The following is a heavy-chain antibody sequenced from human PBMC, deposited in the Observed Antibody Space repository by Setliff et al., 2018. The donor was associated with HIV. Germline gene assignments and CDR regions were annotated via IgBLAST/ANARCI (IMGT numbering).Heavy chain of an antibody. CDR2: VIQSGAT. CDR1: GASFNAYF. V-gene: IGHV4-34*12. D-gene: IGHD3-9*01. Sequence: SETLSLTCAVYGASFNAYFWTWIRQPPGKGLEWIGEVIQSGATNYNPSLKSRLTMSVDTSKNQFSLKLTAVTAADTAVYYCARTRDKYYDILTPAYYIDYWGHGTLVTASS. CDR3: ARTRDKYYDILTPAYYIDY. J-gene: IGHJ4*01.